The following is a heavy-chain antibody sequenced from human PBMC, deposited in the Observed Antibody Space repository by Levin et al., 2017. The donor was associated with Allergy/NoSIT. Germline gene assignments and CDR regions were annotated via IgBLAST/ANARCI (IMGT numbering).Heavy chain of an antibody. V-gene: IGHV4-61*01. J-gene: IGHJ4*02. CDR3: ARAGYYDSSGDYPIDY. D-gene: IGHD3-22*01. Sequence: SETLSLTCTVSGGSVSSGSYYWSWIRQPPGKGLEWIGYIYYSGSTNYNPSLKSRVTISVDTSKNQFSLKLSSVTAADTAVYYCARAGYYDSSGDYPIDYWGQGTLVTVSS. CDR2: IYYSGST. CDR1: GGSVSSGSYY.